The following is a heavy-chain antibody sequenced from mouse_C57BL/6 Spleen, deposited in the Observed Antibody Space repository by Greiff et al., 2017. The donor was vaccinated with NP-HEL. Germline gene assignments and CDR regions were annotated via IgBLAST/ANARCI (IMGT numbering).Heavy chain of an antibody. Sequence: VQLQQSGPELVKPGASVKISCKASGYAFSSSWMNWVKQRPGKGLEWIGRIYPGDGDTNYNGKFKGKATLTADKSSSTAYMQLSSLTSEDSAVYFCAKEAYDLAWFAYWGQGTLVTVSA. D-gene: IGHD2-4*01. V-gene: IGHV1-82*01. J-gene: IGHJ3*01. CDR2: IYPGDGDT. CDR3: AKEAYDLAWFAY. CDR1: GYAFSSSW.